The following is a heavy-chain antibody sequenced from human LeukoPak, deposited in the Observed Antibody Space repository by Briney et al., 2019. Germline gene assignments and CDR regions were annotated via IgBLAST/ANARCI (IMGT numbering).Heavy chain of an antibody. CDR3: ASAAGRYQLLYEGAFDI. D-gene: IGHD2-2*02. CDR2: ISYDGSNK. CDR1: GFTFSSYA. J-gene: IGHJ3*02. Sequence: PGGSLRLSCAASGFTFSSYAMHWVRQAPGKGLEWVAVISYDGSNKYYADSVKGRFTISRDNSKNTLYLQMNSLRAEDTAVYYCASAAGRYQLLYEGAFDIWGQGTMVTVPS. V-gene: IGHV3-30-3*01.